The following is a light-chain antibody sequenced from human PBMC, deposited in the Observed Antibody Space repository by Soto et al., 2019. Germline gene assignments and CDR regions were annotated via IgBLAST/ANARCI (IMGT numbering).Light chain of an antibody. CDR2: GAF. CDR1: ESVTSNR. CDR3: QRYGTSRGT. J-gene: IGKJ2*01. V-gene: IGKV3-20*01. Sequence: EIVLTQSPGTLSLSPGERVTLSCRASESVTSNRLAWYQQKPGQAPRLLIYGAFIRASGIPDRFSGSGSGTDFTLTISALEPEDFAVYYCQRYGTSRGTFGQGTKLEIK.